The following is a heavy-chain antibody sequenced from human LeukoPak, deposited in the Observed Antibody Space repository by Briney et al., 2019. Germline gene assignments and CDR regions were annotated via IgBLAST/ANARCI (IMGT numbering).Heavy chain of an antibody. J-gene: IGHJ6*04. D-gene: IGHD3-10*02. CDR2: ISAYNGNT. V-gene: IGHV1-18*04. Sequence: ASVKVSCKASGYTFTGYYMHWVRQAPGQGLEWMGWISAYNGNTNYAQKLQGRVTMTTDTSTSTAYMELRSLRSDDTAVYYCAREHYYDRGAFDIWGKGTTVTISS. CDR3: AREHYYDRGAFDI. CDR1: GYTFTGYY.